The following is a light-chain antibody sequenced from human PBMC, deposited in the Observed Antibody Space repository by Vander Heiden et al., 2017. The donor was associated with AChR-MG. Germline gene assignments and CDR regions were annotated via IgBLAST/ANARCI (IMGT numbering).Light chain of an antibody. CDR2: GAS. CDR1: QIVSSSY. CDR3: QQYGSSPRT. V-gene: IGKV3-20*01. Sequence: EIVSTQSPGTLSFSPGERATPSCTASQIVSSSYLAWYQQKPGQAPRLLIYGASSRATGIPDRFSGSGSGTDFTLTISRLEPEDFAVYYCQQYGSSPRTFGQGTKVEIK. J-gene: IGKJ1*01.